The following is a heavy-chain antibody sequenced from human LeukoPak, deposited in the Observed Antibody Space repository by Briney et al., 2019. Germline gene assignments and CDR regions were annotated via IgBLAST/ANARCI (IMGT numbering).Heavy chain of an antibody. CDR1: GYTVTGYY. D-gene: IGHD6-19*01. Sequence: ASVKVSCKASGYTVTGYYIHWVRQAPGQGLEWMGWINPTTGVTNYAQKFQGRVTMTRDTSFTPLYMELSRLTSDDTAVYYCARDPGKSGYSSGWYPDYYYYMDVWGKGTTVTVSS. CDR2: INPTTGVT. V-gene: IGHV1-2*02. CDR3: ARDPGKSGYSSGWYPDYYYYMDV. J-gene: IGHJ6*03.